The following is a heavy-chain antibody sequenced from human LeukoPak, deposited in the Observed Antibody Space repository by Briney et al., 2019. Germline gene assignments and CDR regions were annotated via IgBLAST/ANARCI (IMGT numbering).Heavy chain of an antibody. V-gene: IGHV4-59*08. CDR3: ARLGIGVVPSAMLGDYYFDY. D-gene: IGHD2-2*01. J-gene: IGHJ4*02. CDR2: IYYSGST. Sequence: SETLPLTCTVSGGSISSYYWSWIRQPPGKGLEWIGYIYYSGSTKYNPSLKSRVTISVDTSKSQFSLKLTSVTAADTAVYYCARLGIGVVPSAMLGDYYFDYWGQGTLVTVSS. CDR1: GGSISSYY.